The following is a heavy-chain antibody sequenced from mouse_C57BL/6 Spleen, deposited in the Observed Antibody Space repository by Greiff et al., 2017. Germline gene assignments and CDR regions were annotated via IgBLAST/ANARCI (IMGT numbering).Heavy chain of an antibody. CDR2: IDPSDSYT. CDR1: GYTFTSYW. Sequence: QVQLQQPGAELVMPGASVKLSCKASGYTFTSYWMHWVKQRPGQGLEWIGEIDPSDSYTNYNQKFKGKSTLTVDTSSSTAYMQLSSLTSEDSAVYYWARGSDGYYMGAMDYWGQGTSVTVSS. J-gene: IGHJ4*01. CDR3: ARGSDGYYMGAMDY. V-gene: IGHV1-69*01. D-gene: IGHD2-3*01.